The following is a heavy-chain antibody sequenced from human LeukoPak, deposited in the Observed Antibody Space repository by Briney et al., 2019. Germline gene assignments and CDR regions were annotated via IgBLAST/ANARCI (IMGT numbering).Heavy chain of an antibody. CDR1: GGSISSYY. D-gene: IGHD3-22*01. J-gene: IGHJ4*02. Sequence: PSETLSLTCTVSGGSISSYYWSWIRQPAGKGLEWIGCIYTSGSTNYNPSLKSRVTMSVDTSKNQFSLKLSSVTAADTAVYYCAREGHYYDSSGYATFDYWGQGTLVTVSS. CDR2: IYTSGST. V-gene: IGHV4-4*07. CDR3: AREGHYYDSSGYATFDY.